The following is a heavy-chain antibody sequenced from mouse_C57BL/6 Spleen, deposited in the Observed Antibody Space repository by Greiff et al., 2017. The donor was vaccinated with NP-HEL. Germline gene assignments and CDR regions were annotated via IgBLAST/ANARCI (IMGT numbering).Heavy chain of an antibody. CDR1: GYSFTGYY. D-gene: IGHD2-1*01. V-gene: IGHV1-42*01. CDR3: ARWGNYGYFDV. Sequence: VQLKESGPELVKPGASVKISCKASGYSFTGYYMNWVKQSPEKSLEWIGEINPSTGGTTYNQKFKAKATLTVDKSSSTAYMQLKSLTSEDSAVYYCARWGNYGYFDVWGTGTTVTVSS. CDR2: INPSTGGT. J-gene: IGHJ1*03.